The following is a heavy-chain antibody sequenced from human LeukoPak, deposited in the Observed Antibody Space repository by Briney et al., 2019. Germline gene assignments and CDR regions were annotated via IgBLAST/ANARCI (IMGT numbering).Heavy chain of an antibody. CDR1: GGSISGHY. V-gene: IGHV4-59*11. CDR3: ARVNYFDSSGYYSGDY. Sequence: PSETLSLTCSVSGGSISGHYWSWIRQPPGKGLEWIGYMYYSGSTNYNPSLRSRVTISVDTSKNQFSLKLSSVTAADTAVYYCARVNYFDSSGYYSGDYWGQGTLVTVS. D-gene: IGHD3-22*01. J-gene: IGHJ4*02. CDR2: MYYSGST.